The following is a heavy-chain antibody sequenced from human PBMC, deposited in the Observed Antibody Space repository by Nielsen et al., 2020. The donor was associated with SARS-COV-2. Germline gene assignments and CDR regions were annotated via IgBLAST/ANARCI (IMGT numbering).Heavy chain of an antibody. CDR1: GFTFDDHG. D-gene: IGHD6-13*01. CDR3: STGGVAAVGTYYYYYGMDV. V-gene: IGHV3-15*01. J-gene: IGHJ6*02. Sequence: GESLKISCAASGFTFDDHGMSWVRQAPGKGLEWVGRIKAKTDGETTVYAAPVQGRFTISRDDSEMTLYLQMDSLEIEDTGVYYCSTGGVAAVGTYYYYYGMDVWGQGTTVAVSS. CDR2: IKAKTDGETT.